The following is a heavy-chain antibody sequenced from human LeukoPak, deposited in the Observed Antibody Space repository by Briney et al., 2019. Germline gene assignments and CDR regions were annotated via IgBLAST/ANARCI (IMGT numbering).Heavy chain of an antibody. J-gene: IGHJ6*03. CDR2: VKWNGDKA. V-gene: IGHV3-20*04. Sequence: SGGSLRLSCAASGFTFDDYGMNWVRQVPGKGLEWVSGVKWNGDKASYAVSVKRRFTISSHNAKNSLYLQMNGLRAEYTALYYCARDEGIVVVPVPMPGDHYMDVWGKGTTVTVSS. D-gene: IGHD2-2*01. CDR3: ARDEGIVVVPVPMPGDHYMDV. CDR1: GFTFDDYG.